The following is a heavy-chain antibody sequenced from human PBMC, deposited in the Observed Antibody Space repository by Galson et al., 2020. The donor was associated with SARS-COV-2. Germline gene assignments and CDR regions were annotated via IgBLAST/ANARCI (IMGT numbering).Heavy chain of an antibody. CDR2: IHRDGSTT. J-gene: IGHJ6*03. CDR3: ARESAVQGGYYMDV. Sequence: SLRLSCAASGFTFSTYWMHWVRQAPGKGLVWVSRIHRDGSTTTYADSVQGRFTISRDNAKNTLYLQMSSLRAEDAAVYYCARESAVQGGYYMDVWGKGTTVTVS. CDR1: GFTFSTYW. V-gene: IGHV3-74*01. D-gene: IGHD3-10*01.